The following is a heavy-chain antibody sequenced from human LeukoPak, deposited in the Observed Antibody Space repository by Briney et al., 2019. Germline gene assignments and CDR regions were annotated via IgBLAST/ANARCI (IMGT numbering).Heavy chain of an antibody. CDR2: IYTSGST. CDR1: GSISGYY. D-gene: IGHD6-13*01. V-gene: IGHV4-4*09. CDR3: ARAERAAAGTRNYFDY. J-gene: IGHJ4*02. Sequence: SETLSLTCTVSGSISGYYWSWIRQPPGKGLEWIGYIYTSGSTNYNPSLESRVTISVDTSKNQFSLKLSSVTAADTAVYYCARAERAAAGTRNYFDYWGQGTLVTVSS.